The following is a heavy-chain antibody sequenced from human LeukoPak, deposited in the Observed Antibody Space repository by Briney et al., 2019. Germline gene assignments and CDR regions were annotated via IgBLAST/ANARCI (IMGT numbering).Heavy chain of an antibody. V-gene: IGHV3-23*01. J-gene: IGHJ6*02. CDR1: GFTFSSYA. CDR2: ISGSGGST. D-gene: IGHD3-3*01. Sequence: GGSLRLSCAASGFTFSSYAMSWVRQAPGKGLEWVSAISGSGGSTYYADSVKGRFTISRDNSKNTLYLQMYSLRAEDTAVYYCAKGDSYDFWSGYYTSGMDVWGQGTTVTVSS. CDR3: AKGDSYDFWSGYYTSGMDV.